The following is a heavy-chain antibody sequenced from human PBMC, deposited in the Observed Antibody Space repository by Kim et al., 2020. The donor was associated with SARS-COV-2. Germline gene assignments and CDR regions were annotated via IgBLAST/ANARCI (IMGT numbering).Heavy chain of an antibody. CDR3: ARDGGGGWSFDY. CDR2: IWYDGSNK. V-gene: IGHV3-33*01. D-gene: IGHD6-19*01. CDR1: GFTFSSYG. Sequence: GGSLRLSCAASGFTFSSYGMHWVRQAPGKGLEWVAVIWYDGSNKYYADSVKGRFTISRDNSKNTLYLQMNSLRAEDTAVYYCARDGGGGWSFDYWGQGTLVTVSS. J-gene: IGHJ4*02.